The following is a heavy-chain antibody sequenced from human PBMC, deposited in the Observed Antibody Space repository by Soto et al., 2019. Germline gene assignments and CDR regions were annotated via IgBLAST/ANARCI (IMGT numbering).Heavy chain of an antibody. CDR1: GFTFDDYT. V-gene: IGHV3-43*01. CDR3: AKGKTYDFWSGHPGGMDV. D-gene: IGHD3-3*01. CDR2: ISWDGGST. Sequence: PGGSLRLSXAASGFTFDDYTMHWVRQAPGKGLEWVSLISWDGGSTYYADSVKGRFTISRDNSKNSLYLQMDSLRTEDTALYYCAKGKTYDFWSGHPGGMDVWGQGTTVTVSS. J-gene: IGHJ6*02.